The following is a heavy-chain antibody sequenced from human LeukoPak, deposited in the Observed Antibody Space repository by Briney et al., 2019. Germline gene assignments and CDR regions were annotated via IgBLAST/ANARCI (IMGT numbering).Heavy chain of an antibody. CDR3: ARDLITVEMATTF. D-gene: IGHD5-24*01. Sequence: ASVKVSCKASGYTFTSYGISWVRQAPGQGLEWMGWINPNSGGTNYAQKFQGRVTMTRDTSISTAYMELSRLRSDDTAVYYCARDLITVEMATTFWGQGTLVTVSS. V-gene: IGHV1-2*02. CDR1: GYTFTSYG. CDR2: INPNSGGT. J-gene: IGHJ4*02.